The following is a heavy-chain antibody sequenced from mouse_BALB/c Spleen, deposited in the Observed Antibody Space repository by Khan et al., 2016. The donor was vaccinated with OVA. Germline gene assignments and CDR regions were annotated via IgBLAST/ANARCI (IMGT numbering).Heavy chain of an antibody. Sequence: VELVESGPGLLQPSQSLSITCTVSGFSLTTYGVHWVRQSPGKGLEWLGLIWSGGNTDYNTAFISRLSISKDTSKSQVFFKMNSLQADDTARYYCARNSYMYDFTYWGQGTLVTVSA. CDR2: IWSGGNT. CDR1: GFSLTTYG. J-gene: IGHJ3*01. D-gene: IGHD2-14*01. V-gene: IGHV2-4-1*01. CDR3: ARNSYMYDFTY.